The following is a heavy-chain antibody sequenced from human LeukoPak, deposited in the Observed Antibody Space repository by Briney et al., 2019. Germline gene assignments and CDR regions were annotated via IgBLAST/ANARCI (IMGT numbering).Heavy chain of an antibody. CDR2: LASDETNK. CDR1: GLTISDSW. CDR3: ARDAGWGRLDS. V-gene: IGHV3-74*01. D-gene: IGHD3-16*01. J-gene: IGHJ4*02. Sequence: GGSLRLSCAASGLTISDSWIHWVRQAPGKGPMWVSRLASDETNKIYADSVKGRFTISRDNAKNTLYLQMNSLRVEDTGIYYCARDAGWGRLDSWGQGALVTVSS.